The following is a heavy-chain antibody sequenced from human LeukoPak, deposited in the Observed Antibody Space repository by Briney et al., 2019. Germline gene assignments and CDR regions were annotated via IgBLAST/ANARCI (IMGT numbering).Heavy chain of an antibody. CDR1: GFTFSTFG. CDR3: ANGGTGTFDY. V-gene: IGHV3-30*02. Sequence: GGSLRLSCTASGFTFSTFGMHWVRQAPGSGLEWVAFIREDGTITYYGDSVRGRFSISRDNSKNTVYLQMDSLRTDDTSVYYCANGGTGTFDYWGQGTLVIVAS. J-gene: IGHJ4*02. CDR2: IREDGTIT. D-gene: IGHD1-14*01.